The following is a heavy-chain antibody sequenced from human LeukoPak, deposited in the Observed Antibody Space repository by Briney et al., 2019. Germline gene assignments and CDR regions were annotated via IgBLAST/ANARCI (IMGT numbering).Heavy chain of an antibody. V-gene: IGHV3-7*03. CDR3: AKASTVYDPTPLDY. CDR2: IKQDGSEK. J-gene: IGHJ4*02. D-gene: IGHD3-22*01. CDR1: GFTFSSYW. Sequence: GGSLRLSCAASGFTFSSYWMSWVRQAPGKGLEWVANIKQDGSEKYYVDSVKGRFTISRDNSKNSLYLQMNSLRTEDTALYYCAKASTVYDPTPLDYWGQGTLVTVSS.